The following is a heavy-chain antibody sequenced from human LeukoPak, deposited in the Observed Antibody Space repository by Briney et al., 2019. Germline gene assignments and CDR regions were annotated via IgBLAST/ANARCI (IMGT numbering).Heavy chain of an antibody. CDR3: ARVSYDSSGYYLGAQWSPSDY. V-gene: IGHV1-2*02. CDR1: GYTFTGYY. J-gene: IGHJ4*02. CDR2: INPNSGGT. Sequence: GASVKVSCKASGYTFTGYYMHWVRQAPGQGLEWMGWINPNSGGTNYAQKFQGRVTMTRDTSISTAYMELSRLRSDDTAVYYCARVSYDSSGYYLGAQWSPSDYWGQGTLVTVSS. D-gene: IGHD3-22*01.